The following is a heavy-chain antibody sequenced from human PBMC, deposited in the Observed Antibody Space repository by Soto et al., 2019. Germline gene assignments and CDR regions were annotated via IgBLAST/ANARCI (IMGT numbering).Heavy chain of an antibody. V-gene: IGHV3-23*01. J-gene: IGHJ4*02. Sequence: EVQLLESGGGLVQPGGSLRLSCAVSGFTFSGFYMSWVRQAPGKGLEWVSAISNSGENTHYADSVKGRFTISRDNSKNTLVLTINTLGAADTAIYYCVKDVWDHWGQGTLVTVSS. CDR1: GFTFSGFY. CDR3: VKDVWDH. CDR2: ISNSGENT.